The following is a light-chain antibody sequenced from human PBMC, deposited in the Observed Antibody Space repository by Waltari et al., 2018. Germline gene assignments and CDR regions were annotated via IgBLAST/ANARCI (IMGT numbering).Light chain of an antibody. CDR2: GST. CDR3: QSYDTSLSVV. V-gene: IGLV1-40*01. Sequence: QSVLTQAPSMSGAPGQRVTISCTGSGSNIGAGFDVHWYQQLPRAAPKLLIYGSTIRPVGVPDRFCGSTSCTSASLVIIGLQPEDEAVYYCQSYDTSLSVVFGGGTKLTVL. J-gene: IGLJ3*02. CDR1: GSNIGAGFD.